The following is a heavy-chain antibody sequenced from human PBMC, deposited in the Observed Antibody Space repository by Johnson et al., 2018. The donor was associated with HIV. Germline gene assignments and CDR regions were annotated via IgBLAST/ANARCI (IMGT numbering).Heavy chain of an antibody. V-gene: IGHV3-33*01. CDR3: ARDRGRLISYGLDAFDI. D-gene: IGHD5-18*01. J-gene: IGHJ3*02. CDR2: IWYDGSNQ. Sequence: QVQLVESGGGVVQPGGSLRLSCAASGFTFSNHGMHWVRQAPGKGLEWVAFIWYDGSNQYYVDSVKGRFTISRDNAKNSLYLQMNSLRAEDTAVYYCARDRGRLISYGLDAFDIWGQGTMVTVSS. CDR1: GFTFSNHG.